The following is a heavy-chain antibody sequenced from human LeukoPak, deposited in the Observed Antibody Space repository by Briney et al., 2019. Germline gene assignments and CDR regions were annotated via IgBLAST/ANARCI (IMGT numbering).Heavy chain of an antibody. V-gene: IGHV3-23*01. J-gene: IGHJ4*02. D-gene: IGHD4-17*01. CDR2: ISGSGGST. Sequence: PGGSLRLSCAASGFTFSSYAMSWVRQAPGKGLEWVSAISGSGGSTYYADSVKGRFTISRDNSENTLHLQMSSLRAEDTAVYYCAKGSLYGDSGAWADYWGQGTLVTVSS. CDR3: AKGSLYGDSGAWADY. CDR1: GFTFSSYA.